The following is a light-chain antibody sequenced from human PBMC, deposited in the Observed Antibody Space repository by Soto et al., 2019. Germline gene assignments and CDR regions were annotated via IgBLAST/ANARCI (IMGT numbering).Light chain of an antibody. V-gene: IGKV3-20*01. J-gene: IGKJ5*01. CDR2: SAS. Sequence: DSVFTQSPGTLSLPPGERATLSCRASQSVSSSHLAWYQQKPGQAPRLLIYSASSRATGIPDRFSGSGSGTDFTLTISRLEPEDFAVYYCQQYDNSPITFGQGTRLEI. CDR1: QSVSSSH. CDR3: QQYDNSPIT.